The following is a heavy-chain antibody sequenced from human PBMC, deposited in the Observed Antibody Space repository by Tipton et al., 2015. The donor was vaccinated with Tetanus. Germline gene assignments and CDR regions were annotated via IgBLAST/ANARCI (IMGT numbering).Heavy chain of an antibody. CDR3: ASGSTLDY. V-gene: IGHV3-21*01. J-gene: IGHJ4*02. D-gene: IGHD6-25*01. CDR2: VSSTTSYI. Sequence: GSLRLSCSVSGFIFSNYAMNWVRQAPGKELEWLSSVSSTTSYIYYADSVKGRFTISRDNAKNSLYLQMNSLRADDTAVYYCASGSTLDYWGLGTLVTVSS. CDR1: GFIFSNYA.